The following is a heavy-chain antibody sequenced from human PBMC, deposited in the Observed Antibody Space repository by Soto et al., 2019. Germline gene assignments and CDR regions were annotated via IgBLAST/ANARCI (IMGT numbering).Heavy chain of an antibody. CDR3: ARLYYYDTSGYLSFDY. V-gene: IGHV4-30-4*01. Sequence: SETLSLTCTVSGNSISSGDYYWSWVRQSPGKGLDWIGYIYYSGSAYYNPSLKSRPTISVDTSRNQFSLELTSVTAADTAVYYCARLYYYDTSGYLSFDYWGQGTLVTVSS. CDR1: GNSISSGDYY. D-gene: IGHD3-22*01. J-gene: IGHJ4*02. CDR2: IYYSGSA.